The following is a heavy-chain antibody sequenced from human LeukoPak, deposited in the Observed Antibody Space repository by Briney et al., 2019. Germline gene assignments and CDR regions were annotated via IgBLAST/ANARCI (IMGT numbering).Heavy chain of an antibody. J-gene: IGHJ4*02. V-gene: IGHV3-21*01. D-gene: IGHD3-22*01. Sequence: PGGSLRLSCTVSEFTFSSYSMNWVRQAPGKGLEWVASINRGATYIYYADPMKGRFTISRDDAKSSLYLQMNSLRAEDTAVYYCVRLRRNSDSSGYYYYYDYWGQGILVTVSS. CDR1: EFTFSSYS. CDR3: VRLRRNSDSSGYYYYYDY. CDR2: INRGATYI.